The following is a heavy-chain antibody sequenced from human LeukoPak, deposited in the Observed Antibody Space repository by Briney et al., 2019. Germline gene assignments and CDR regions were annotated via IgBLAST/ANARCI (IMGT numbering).Heavy chain of an antibody. CDR1: GGSISSGDYY. CDR2: IYYSGST. Sequence: SETLSLTCTVSGGSISSGDYYWSWIRQPPGKGLEWIGYIYYSGSTYYNPSLKSRLTISVDTSKNQFSLKLSSVTAADTAVYYCARETKPCGGDCYSGPFDNWGQGTMVTVSS. CDR3: ARETKPCGGDCYSGPFDN. D-gene: IGHD2-21*01. J-gene: IGHJ3*02. V-gene: IGHV4-30-4*08.